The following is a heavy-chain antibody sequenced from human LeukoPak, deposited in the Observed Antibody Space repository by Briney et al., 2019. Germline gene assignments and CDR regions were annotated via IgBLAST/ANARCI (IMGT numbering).Heavy chain of an antibody. J-gene: IGHJ4*02. D-gene: IGHD6-6*01. CDR2: IKQDGSQK. Sequence: GGSLRLSCAASGFPFSSYGMHWVRQAPGKGLEWVANIKQDGSQKYYVDSVKGRFTISRDNAKNSLYLQMNSLRAEDTAVYYCARIGYSSSSLDYWGQGTLVTVSS. CDR3: ARIGYSSSSLDY. CDR1: GFPFSSYG. V-gene: IGHV3-7*01.